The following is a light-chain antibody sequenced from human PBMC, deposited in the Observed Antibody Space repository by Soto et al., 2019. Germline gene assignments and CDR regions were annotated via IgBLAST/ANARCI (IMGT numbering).Light chain of an antibody. CDR1: TSNIGAPYD. CDR3: QSYDISLHNYV. V-gene: IGLV1-40*01. J-gene: IGLJ1*01. Sequence: QSVLTQPPSVSGAPGQRVPISCTGSTSNIGAPYDVHWYQHLPGTAPKLLIYGDNNRPSGVPDRFSGSKSGTSASLAITRLQAEDEADYYCQSYDISLHNYVFGTGTKV. CDR2: GDN.